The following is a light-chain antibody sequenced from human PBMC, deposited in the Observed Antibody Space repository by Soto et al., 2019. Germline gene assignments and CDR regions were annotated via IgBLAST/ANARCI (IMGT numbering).Light chain of an antibody. CDR1: QSISVW. CDR3: QQYNSYSPT. CDR2: KAS. J-gene: IGKJ1*01. Sequence: ASVGDRVTITCRASQSISVWLAWYQQKAGKAPNLLIYKASRLESGVPSRFSGSGSETEFTLTISGLQPGDSATYYCQQYNSYSPTFGQGTKVDIK. V-gene: IGKV1-5*03.